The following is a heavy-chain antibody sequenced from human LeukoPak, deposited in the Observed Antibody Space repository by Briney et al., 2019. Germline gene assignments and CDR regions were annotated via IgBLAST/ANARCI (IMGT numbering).Heavy chain of an antibody. CDR1: GGSFSGYY. CDR3: ARSLAVAGSSDY. Sequence: SETLSLTCAVYGGSFSGYYWSWIRQPPGKGLEWIGEINHSGSTNYNPSLKSRVTISVDTSKNQFSLKLSSVTAADTAVYYCARSLAVAGSSDYWGQGTLVTVSS. V-gene: IGHV4-34*01. J-gene: IGHJ4*02. CDR2: INHSGST. D-gene: IGHD6-19*01.